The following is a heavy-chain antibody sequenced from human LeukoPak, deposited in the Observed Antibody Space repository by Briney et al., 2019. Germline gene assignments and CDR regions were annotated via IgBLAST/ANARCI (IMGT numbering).Heavy chain of an antibody. V-gene: IGHV3-33*01. D-gene: IGHD3-3*01. CDR1: GFTFSSYG. J-gene: IGHJ4*02. CDR2: IWYDGSNK. Sequence: GGSLRLSCAASGFTFSSYGMHWVLQAPGKGLEWVAVIWYDGSNKYYADSVRGRFTISRDNSKNTLYLQMNSLRAEDTAVYYCARDGGSYYGDFDYWGQGTLVTVSS. CDR3: ARDGGSYYGDFDY.